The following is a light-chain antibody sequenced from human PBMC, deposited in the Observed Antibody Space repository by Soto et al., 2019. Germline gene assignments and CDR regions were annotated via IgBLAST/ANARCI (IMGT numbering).Light chain of an antibody. V-gene: IGKV3-11*01. Sequence: EIVLTQSPATLSLSPGERATLSCRAGQSISNQLAWYQQKPGQAPRLLMYDASERPTDIPARFSGSGSGTDFTLTISSLEPEDFAVYYCQQRYNWPLTFGGGTKVEIK. CDR1: QSISNQ. J-gene: IGKJ4*01. CDR3: QQRYNWPLT. CDR2: DAS.